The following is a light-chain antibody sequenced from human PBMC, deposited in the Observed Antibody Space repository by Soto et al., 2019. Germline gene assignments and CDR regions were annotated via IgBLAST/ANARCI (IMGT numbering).Light chain of an antibody. CDR2: WAS. CDR3: QQYYIVPYT. V-gene: IGKV3-15*01. Sequence: EIVMTQSPATLSVSPGERATLSCRASQSVSSNLAWYQQKPGQPPKLLIYWASTRESGVPDRFSGSGSGTDFTLTISSLQAEDVAVYYCQQYYIVPYTFGQGTKLEI. CDR1: QSVSSN. J-gene: IGKJ2*01.